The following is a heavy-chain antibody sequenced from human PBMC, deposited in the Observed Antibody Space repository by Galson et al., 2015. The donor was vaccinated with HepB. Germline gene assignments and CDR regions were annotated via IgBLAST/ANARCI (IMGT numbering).Heavy chain of an antibody. CDR2: IWYDGSNK. V-gene: IGHV3-33*01. J-gene: IGHJ6*02. CDR3: ARDRHTIFGVVIRLDYYYYGMDV. Sequence: SLRLSCAASGFTFSSYGMHWVRQAPGKGLEWVAVIWYDGSNKYYADSVKGRFTISRDNSKNTLYLQMNSLRAEDTAVYYCARDRHTIFGVVIRLDYYYYGMDVWGQGTTVTVSS. D-gene: IGHD3-3*01. CDR1: GFTFSSYG.